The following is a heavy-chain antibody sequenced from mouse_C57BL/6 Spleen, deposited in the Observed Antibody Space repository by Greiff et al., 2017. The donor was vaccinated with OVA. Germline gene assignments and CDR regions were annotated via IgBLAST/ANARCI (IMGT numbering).Heavy chain of an antibody. J-gene: IGHJ4*01. D-gene: IGHD2-4*01. CDR3: ARHEDIDYDEGSAMDY. Sequence: QVHVKQSGAELVKPGASVKLSCKASGYTFTEYTIHWVKQRSGQGLEWIGWFYPGSGSIKYNEKFKDKATLTADKSSSTVYMELSRLTSEDSAVYFCARHEDIDYDEGSAMDYWGQGTSVTVSS. V-gene: IGHV1-62-2*01. CDR2: FYPGSGSI. CDR1: GYTFTEYT.